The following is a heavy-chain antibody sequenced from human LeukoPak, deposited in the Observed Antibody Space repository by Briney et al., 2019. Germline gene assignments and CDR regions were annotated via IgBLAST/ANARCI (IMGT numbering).Heavy chain of an antibody. Sequence: GASVKVSCKASGGTFSSYAISWVRQAPGQGLEWMGGIIPIFGTANYAQKFQGRVTITADKSTSTAYMELSSLRSEDTAVYYCARDVGGATTNFDYWGQGTLVTVSS. CDR1: GGTFSSYA. CDR2: IIPIFGTA. J-gene: IGHJ4*02. D-gene: IGHD1-26*01. V-gene: IGHV1-69*06. CDR3: ARDVGGATTNFDY.